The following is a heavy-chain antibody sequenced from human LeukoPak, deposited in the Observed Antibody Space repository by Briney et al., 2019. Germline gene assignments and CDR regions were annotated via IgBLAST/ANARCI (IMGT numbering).Heavy chain of an antibody. CDR2: IYYSGST. CDR3: ASHSATWYFQH. Sequence: KAPETLSLTCTVSGGSISSYYWSWIRQPPGKGLEWIGYIYYSGSTNYKPSLKSRVTMSLNTSKNQFSLKLSSVTAADTAIYYCASHSATWYFQHWGQGTPVTVSS. V-gene: IGHV4-59*01. CDR1: GGSISSYY. J-gene: IGHJ1*01. D-gene: IGHD6-13*01.